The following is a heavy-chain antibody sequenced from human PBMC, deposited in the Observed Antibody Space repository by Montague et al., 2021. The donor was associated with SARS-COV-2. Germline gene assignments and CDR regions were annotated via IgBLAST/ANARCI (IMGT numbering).Heavy chain of an antibody. V-gene: IGHV3-48*04. CDR3: VRDPATGMDV. CDR2: ISATSRTI. CDR1: GFTFSDYG. J-gene: IGHJ6*02. Sequence: LRLSCAASGFTFSDYGINWVRQAPGMGLEWFPYISATSRTIYYADSVKGRFTVSRDNAKNSLYLQMNSLRAEDTALYYCVRDPATGMDVWGLGTMVTVSS.